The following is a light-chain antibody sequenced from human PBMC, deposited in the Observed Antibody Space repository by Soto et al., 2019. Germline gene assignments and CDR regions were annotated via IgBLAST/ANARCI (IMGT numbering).Light chain of an antibody. CDR2: GAR. J-gene: IGKJ1*01. CDR1: QSVSNT. Sequence: EIVMTQSPATLSVSPGEIATVSCRASQSVSNTLAWYQQKPGQAPRLLIYGARTRATGRPARFSGSGSGTEFTLTVSSLKSEDFAVDYCQQYNTWPRTFGQGTKVEIK. V-gene: IGKV3-15*01. CDR3: QQYNTWPRT.